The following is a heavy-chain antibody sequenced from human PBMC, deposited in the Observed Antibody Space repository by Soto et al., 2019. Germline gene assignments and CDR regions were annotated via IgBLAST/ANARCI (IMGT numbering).Heavy chain of an antibody. V-gene: IGHV4-59*12. D-gene: IGHD3-22*01. Sequence: PSETLSLTCTVSGGSISSYYWSWIRQPPGKGLEWIGYIYYSGSTYYNPSLKSRVTISVDTSKNQFSLKLSSVTAADTAVYYCAREVVITTWDWFDPWGQGTLVTVSS. CDR1: GGSISSYY. CDR3: AREVVITTWDWFDP. J-gene: IGHJ5*02. CDR2: IYYSGST.